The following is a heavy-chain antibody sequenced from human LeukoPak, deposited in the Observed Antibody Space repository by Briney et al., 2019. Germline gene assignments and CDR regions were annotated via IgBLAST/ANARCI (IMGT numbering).Heavy chain of an antibody. Sequence: GGSLRLSCAASGFTFSDYYMSWIRQAPGKGLEWVSYISSSGSTIYYADSVKGRFTISRDNSKNTLYLQMNSLRAEDTAVYYCAKDRALIVVVPAASFDPWGQGTLVTVSS. CDR3: AKDRALIVVVPAASFDP. J-gene: IGHJ5*02. D-gene: IGHD2-2*01. CDR1: GFTFSDYY. V-gene: IGHV3-11*01. CDR2: ISSSGSTI.